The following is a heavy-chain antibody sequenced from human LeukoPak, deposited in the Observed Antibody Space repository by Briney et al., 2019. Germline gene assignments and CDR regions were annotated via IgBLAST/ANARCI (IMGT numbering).Heavy chain of an antibody. CDR2: INSDATGT. CDR3: ARGRYFALDV. D-gene: IGHD2/OR15-2a*01. CDR1: GFTFSSYA. J-gene: IGHJ6*02. Sequence: PGGSLRLSCAASGFTFSSYAMHWVRQAPGKGLEWVSRINSDATGTMDADSVKGRFTTSRDNAKNTAYLQMNSLRAEDTAVYYCARGRYFALDVWGQGTTVTVSS. V-gene: IGHV3-74*03.